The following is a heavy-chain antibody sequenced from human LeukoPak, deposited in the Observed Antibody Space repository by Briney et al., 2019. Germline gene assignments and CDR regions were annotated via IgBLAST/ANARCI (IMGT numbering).Heavy chain of an antibody. CDR1: GFTFSSYS. CDR3: ARDLQQLADFDY. J-gene: IGHJ4*02. V-gene: IGHV3-21*01. Sequence: GGSLRLPCAASGFTFSSYSMNWVRQAPGKGLEWVSSISSSSSYIYYADSVKGRFTISRDNAKNSLYLQMNSLRAEDTAVYYCARDLQQLADFDYWGQGTLVTVSS. D-gene: IGHD6-13*01. CDR2: ISSSSSYI.